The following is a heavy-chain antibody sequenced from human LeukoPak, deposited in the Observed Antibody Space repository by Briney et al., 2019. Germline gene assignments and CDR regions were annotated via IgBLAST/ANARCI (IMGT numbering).Heavy chain of an antibody. J-gene: IGHJ4*02. CDR2: IHYSGST. CDR3: ARASGYCSGGSCYHLN. CDR1: GGSISSGGYY. Sequence: SQTLSLTCTVSGGSISSGGYYWSWLPQPPGKGLEWIGYIHYSGSTYYNPSLKSRVTISVDTSKNQFSLKLSSVTAADTAVYYCARASGYCSGGSCYHLNWGQGTLVTVSS. V-gene: IGHV4-31*03. D-gene: IGHD2-15*01.